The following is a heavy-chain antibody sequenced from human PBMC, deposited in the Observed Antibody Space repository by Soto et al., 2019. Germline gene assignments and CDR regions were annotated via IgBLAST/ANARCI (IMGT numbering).Heavy chain of an antibody. Sequence: PGESLKISCKGSGYSFTSYWISWARQMPGKGLEWMGRIDPSDSYTNYSPSFQGHVTISADKSISTAYLQWSSLKASDTAMYYCARQYNSSSWYYYYYYYGMTSGAKGPRSPSP. CDR3: ARQYNSSSWYYYYYYYGMTS. CDR1: GYSFTSYW. CDR2: IDPSDSYT. D-gene: IGHD6-13*01. V-gene: IGHV5-10-1*01. J-gene: IGHJ6*02.